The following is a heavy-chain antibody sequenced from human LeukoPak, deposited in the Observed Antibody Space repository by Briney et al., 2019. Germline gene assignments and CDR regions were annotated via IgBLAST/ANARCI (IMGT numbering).Heavy chain of an antibody. CDR2: IKHDGSEK. Sequence: PGGSLRLSCAASGFIFTNYFMSWVRQAPGKGLEWVASIKHDGSEKYYVDSVRGRFTISRDNTMNSLYLQMNSLRAEDTAVYYCAAAGPDYYYGMDVWGQGTTVTVSS. CDR1: GFIFTNYF. CDR3: AAAGPDYYYGMDV. V-gene: IGHV3-7*03. J-gene: IGHJ6*02. D-gene: IGHD6-13*01.